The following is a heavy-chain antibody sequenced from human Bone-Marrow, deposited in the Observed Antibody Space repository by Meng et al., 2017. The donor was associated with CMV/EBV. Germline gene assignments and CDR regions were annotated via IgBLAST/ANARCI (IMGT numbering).Heavy chain of an antibody. V-gene: IGHV5-51*01. Sequence: GASLKISCKGSGYSFTSYWIGWVRQMPGKGLEWMGIIYPGDSNTRYRPSFQGQVTISADKSISTAYLQWSSLKASDTAMYYCARTRVVPAAMEFDYWGQGTLVTVSS. J-gene: IGHJ4*02. CDR1: GYSFTSYW. D-gene: IGHD2-2*01. CDR3: ARTRVVPAAMEFDY. CDR2: IYPGDSNT.